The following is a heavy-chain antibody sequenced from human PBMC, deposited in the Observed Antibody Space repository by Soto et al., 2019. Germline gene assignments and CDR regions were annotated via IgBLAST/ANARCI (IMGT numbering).Heavy chain of an antibody. CDR1: GYTFTGYY. J-gene: IGHJ6*02. D-gene: IGHD5-18*01. V-gene: IGHV1-2*02. CDR2: INPNSGGT. Sequence: ASVKVSCKASGYTFTGYYMHWVRQAPGQGLEWMGWINPNSGGTNYAQKFQGRVTMTRDTSISTAYMELSRLRSDDTAVYYCARDIGYSYRYTYYYGMDVWGQGTTVTVSS. CDR3: ARDIGYSYRYTYYYGMDV.